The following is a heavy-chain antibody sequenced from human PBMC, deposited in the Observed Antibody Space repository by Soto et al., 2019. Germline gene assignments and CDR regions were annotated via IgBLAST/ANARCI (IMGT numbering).Heavy chain of an antibody. Sequence: QVQLVQSGAEVKKPGASVKVSCKASGYTFTSYAMHWVRQAPGQRLEWMGWINAGNGNTKYSQKFQGRVTITRDTSASTAYMELSSLRSEDTAVYYCARAVSAARRDYYYYGMDVWGQGTTVTVSS. CDR2: INAGNGNT. V-gene: IGHV1-3*01. J-gene: IGHJ6*02. CDR3: ARAVSAARRDYYYYGMDV. D-gene: IGHD6-6*01. CDR1: GYTFTSYA.